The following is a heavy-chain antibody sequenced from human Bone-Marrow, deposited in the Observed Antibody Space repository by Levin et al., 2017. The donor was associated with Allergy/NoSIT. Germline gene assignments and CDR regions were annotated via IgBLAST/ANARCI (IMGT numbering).Heavy chain of an antibody. V-gene: IGHV4-30-2*01. Sequence: SPTLSLPCAVSGGSLKSGPYSWSWIRQPPGKGLEWIGYIYHSGSTYYNPSLKSRVTISVDRSKNQFSLKLTSVTAADTAVYYCARDRPGDFYGMDVWGQGTTVTVSS. CDR2: IYHSGST. CDR1: GGSLKSGPYS. CDR3: ARDRPGDFYGMDV. J-gene: IGHJ6*02.